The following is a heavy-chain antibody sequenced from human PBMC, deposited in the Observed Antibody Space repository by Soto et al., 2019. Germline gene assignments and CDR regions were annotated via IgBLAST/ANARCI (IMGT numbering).Heavy chain of an antibody. V-gene: IGHV3-21*02. J-gene: IGHJ4*02. D-gene: IGHD3-16*01. CDR3: AKARGGQVTKGASFEY. CDR2: ISSDSNYM. Sequence: EVQLVESGGDLVKPGGSLRLSCEASGFIFTTYTMNWVRQAPGKGLEWVSSISSDSNYMFHANSVKGRFTISRDNAKNSLSLQMNSLRAEDTAVYYCAKARGGQVTKGASFEYWGQGTLVTVSS. CDR1: GFIFTTYT.